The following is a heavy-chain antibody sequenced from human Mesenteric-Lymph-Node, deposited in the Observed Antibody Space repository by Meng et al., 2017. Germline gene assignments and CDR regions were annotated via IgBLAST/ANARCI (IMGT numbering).Heavy chain of an antibody. Sequence: QVQLVQSGAEGQKRGAAGKVSCKASGYTFTVYYMHWVRQAPGQGLEWMGRINPHTGGINYAQEFQGRVAMTRDTSISTAYMELSRLRTDDTAVYYCAKIGSNHQFDLWGQGTLVTVSS. CDR2: INPHTGGI. J-gene: IGHJ4*02. D-gene: IGHD4-11*01. V-gene: IGHV1-2*06. CDR3: AKIGSNHQFDL. CDR1: GYTFTVYY.